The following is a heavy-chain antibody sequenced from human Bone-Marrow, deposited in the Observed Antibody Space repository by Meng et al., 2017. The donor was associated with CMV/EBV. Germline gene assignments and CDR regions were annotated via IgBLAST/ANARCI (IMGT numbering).Heavy chain of an antibody. CDR2: ISYDGSNK. D-gene: IGHD1-26*01. V-gene: IGHV3-30-3*01. J-gene: IGHJ4*02. CDR3: AKGGSSNWEIDY. Sequence: GESLKISCAASGFTFSSYAMHWVRQAPGKGLEWVAVISYDGSNKYYADSVKGRFTISRDNSNNTLYLQRNSLRAEDTAVYYCAKGGSSNWEIDYWGQGTRVTVSS. CDR1: GFTFSSYA.